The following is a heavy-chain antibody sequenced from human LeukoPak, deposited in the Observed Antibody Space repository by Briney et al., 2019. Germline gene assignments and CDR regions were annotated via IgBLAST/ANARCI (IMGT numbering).Heavy chain of an antibody. CDR2: ISGSGGST. D-gene: IGHD2-15*01. CDR3: AKDGGDCSGGSCYAEVDY. CDR1: GFTFSSYA. Sequence: PGGSLRLSCAASGFTFSSYAMSWVRQAPGKGLEWVSAISGSGGSTYYADSVKGRFTISRDNSKNTLYLQMNSLRAEDTAVYYCAKDGGDCSGGSCYAEVDYWGQGTLVTVSS. V-gene: IGHV3-23*01. J-gene: IGHJ4*02.